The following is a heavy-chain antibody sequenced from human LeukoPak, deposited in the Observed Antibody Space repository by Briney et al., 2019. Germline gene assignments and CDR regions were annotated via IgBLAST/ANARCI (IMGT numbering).Heavy chain of an antibody. CDR2: ISGSGGST. CDR3: ANVDGYYDILTANFDY. CDR1: GFTFSSYA. D-gene: IGHD3-9*01. J-gene: IGHJ4*02. V-gene: IGHV3-23*01. Sequence: PGGSLRLSCAASGFTFSSYAMSWVRQAPGKGLEWVSAISGSGGSTYYADSVKGRFTISRDNSKNTLYLQMNSLRAEDTAVYYCANVDGYYDILTANFDYWGQGTLVTVSS.